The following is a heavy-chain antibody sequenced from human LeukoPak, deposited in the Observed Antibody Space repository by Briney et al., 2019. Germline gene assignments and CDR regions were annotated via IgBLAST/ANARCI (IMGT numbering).Heavy chain of an antibody. J-gene: IGHJ4*02. V-gene: IGHV3-30*03. CDR1: GFTFSSYG. CDR2: ISYDGSNK. D-gene: IGHD2-21*02. Sequence: GRSLRLSCAASGFTFSSYGMHWVRQAPGKGLEWVAVISYDGSNKYYADSVKGRFTISRDNSKNTLYLQMNSLRAEDTAVYYCARDPEGGQGDSHSWGQGTLVTVSS. CDR3: ARDPEGGQGDSHS.